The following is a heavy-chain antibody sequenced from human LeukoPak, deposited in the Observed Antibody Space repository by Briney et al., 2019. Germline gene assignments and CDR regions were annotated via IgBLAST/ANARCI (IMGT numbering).Heavy chain of an antibody. D-gene: IGHD3-22*01. V-gene: IGHV4-59*12. J-gene: IGHJ3*02. CDR3: AIVEYYYDSSGYYGYAFDI. CDR1: GASISGYY. Sequence: SETLSLTCRVSGASISGYYWSWIRQSPGKGLEWIGHMYYSGGTTYNPSLKSRVSISLDTSKKHFSLKLSSVTAADTAVYYCAIVEYYYDSSGYYGYAFDIWGQGTMVTVSS. CDR2: MYYSGGT.